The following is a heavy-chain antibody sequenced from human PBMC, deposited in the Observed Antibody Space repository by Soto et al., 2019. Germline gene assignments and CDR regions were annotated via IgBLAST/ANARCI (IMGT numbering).Heavy chain of an antibody. CDR1: GGSISSYY. Sequence: SETLSLTCTVSGGSISSYYWSWIRQPPGKGLEWIGYIYYSGSTNYNPSLKSRVTISVDTSKNQFSLKLSSVTAADTAVYYCARMGMTTVSYYYYYGMDVWGQGTTVTVSS. D-gene: IGHD4-17*01. V-gene: IGHV4-59*01. J-gene: IGHJ6*02. CDR3: ARMGMTTVSYYYYYGMDV. CDR2: IYYSGST.